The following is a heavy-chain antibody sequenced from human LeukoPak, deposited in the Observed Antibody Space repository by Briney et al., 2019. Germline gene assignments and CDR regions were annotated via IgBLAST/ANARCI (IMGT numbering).Heavy chain of an antibody. J-gene: IGHJ4*02. CDR2: IYPGDSDT. V-gene: IGHV5-51*01. Sequence: GESLKISCKGSGYSFTSYWIGWVRQMPGKGLEWMGIIYPGDSDTRYNPSFQGQVTISADKSISTAYLQWSSLKASDTAMYYCARQEAPITMVRGVFSLWGQGTLVTVSS. CDR1: GYSFTSYW. CDR3: ARQEAPITMVRGVFSL. D-gene: IGHD3-10*01.